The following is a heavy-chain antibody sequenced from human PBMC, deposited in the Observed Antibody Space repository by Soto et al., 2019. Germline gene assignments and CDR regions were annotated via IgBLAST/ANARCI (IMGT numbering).Heavy chain of an antibody. CDR1: GGSISSSNW. CDR2: IYHSGST. V-gene: IGHV4-4*02. CDR3: ARMPVNIVVVLRGPFDY. Sequence: QVQLQESGPGLVKPSGTLSLTCAVSGGSISSSNWWSWVRQPQGKGLEWIGEIYHSGSTNYNPSLKSRVTISVEKSKNQFSLKLSSVTAADTAVYYCARMPVNIVVVLRGPFDYWGQGTLVTVSS. D-gene: IGHD2-15*01. J-gene: IGHJ4*02.